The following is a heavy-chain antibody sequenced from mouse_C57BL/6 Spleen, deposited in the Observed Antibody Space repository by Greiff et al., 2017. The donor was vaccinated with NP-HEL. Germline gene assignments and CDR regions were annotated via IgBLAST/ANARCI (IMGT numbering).Heavy chain of an antibody. CDR3: AGPSVYYGYDVAY. J-gene: IGHJ3*01. Sequence: VQLKESVAELVRPGASVKLSCTASGFNIKNTYMHWVKQRPEQGLEWIGRIDPANGNTKYAPKFQGKATITADTSSNTAYLQLSSLTSEDTAIYYGAGPSVYYGYDVAYWGQGTLVTVSA. CDR1: GFNIKNTY. D-gene: IGHD2-2*01. V-gene: IGHV14-3*01. CDR2: IDPANGNT.